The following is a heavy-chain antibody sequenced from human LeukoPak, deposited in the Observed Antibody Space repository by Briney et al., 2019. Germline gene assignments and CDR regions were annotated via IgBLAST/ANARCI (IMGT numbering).Heavy chain of an antibody. CDR3: ARAGVYYDSSGYYDY. Sequence: ASVKVSCKASGHTFTGYYMHWVRQAPGQGLEWMGWINPNSGGTNYAQKFQGRVTMTRDTSISTAYMELSRVRSDDTAVYYCARAGVYYDSSGYYDYWGQGTLVTVSS. V-gene: IGHV1-2*02. D-gene: IGHD3-22*01. J-gene: IGHJ4*02. CDR1: GHTFTGYY. CDR2: INPNSGGT.